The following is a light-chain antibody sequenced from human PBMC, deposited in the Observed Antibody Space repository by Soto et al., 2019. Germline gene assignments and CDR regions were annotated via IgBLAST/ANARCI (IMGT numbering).Light chain of an antibody. CDR2: DDG. Sequence: SYELTQAPSVSVAPGQTAAITCGGENIEAKNVHWYQQRPGQAPFLVIYDDGDRPSGIPERFSGSNSGNTATLTMARVEAGDAADYFCLVWDRTSDHHVFGTGTKLTVL. J-gene: IGLJ1*01. CDR3: LVWDRTSDHHV. V-gene: IGLV3-21*02. CDR1: NIEAKN.